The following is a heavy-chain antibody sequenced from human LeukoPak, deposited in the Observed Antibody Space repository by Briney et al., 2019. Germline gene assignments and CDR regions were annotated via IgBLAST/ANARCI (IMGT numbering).Heavy chain of an antibody. V-gene: IGHV3-30*04. D-gene: IGHD6-13*01. CDR3: ARGSKYSSSWYVTGYFQH. CDR2: ISYDGSNK. J-gene: IGHJ1*01. CDR1: GFTFSSYA. Sequence: GGSLRLSCAASGFTFSSYAMHWVRQAPGKGLEWVAVISYDGSNKYYADSVKGRFTISRDNSKNTLYLQMNSLRAEDTAVCYCARGSKYSSSWYVTGYFQHWGQGTLVTVSS.